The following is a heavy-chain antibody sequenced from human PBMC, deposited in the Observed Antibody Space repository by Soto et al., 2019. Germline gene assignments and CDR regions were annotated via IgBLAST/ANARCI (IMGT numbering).Heavy chain of an antibody. Sequence: EVQLVESGGNLIQPGGSLRSSCAASGFTVTNNYMTWVRQAPGKGLEWVSLIYSGGATSYADSVKGRFTISRDNSKDILYLQVNSLRAEDTAVYYCARVDYGDYGWYFDLWGRGTLVTVSS. CDR1: GFTVTNNY. CDR2: IYSGGAT. V-gene: IGHV3-53*01. CDR3: ARVDYGDYGWYFDL. D-gene: IGHD4-17*01. J-gene: IGHJ2*01.